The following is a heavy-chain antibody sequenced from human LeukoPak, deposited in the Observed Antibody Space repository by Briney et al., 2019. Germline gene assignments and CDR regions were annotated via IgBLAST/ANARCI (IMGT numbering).Heavy chain of an antibody. Sequence: PGGSLRLSCAVSGITLSNYGMSWVRQAPGKGLEWVAGISGSGGGTNYADSVKGRFTVSRDNPKNTLYLQMNSLRAEDTAVYYCARDSGFGEFNDCWGQGTLVTVSS. CDR1: GITLSNYG. V-gene: IGHV3-23*01. D-gene: IGHD3-10*01. CDR2: ISGSGGGT. J-gene: IGHJ4*02. CDR3: ARDSGFGEFNDC.